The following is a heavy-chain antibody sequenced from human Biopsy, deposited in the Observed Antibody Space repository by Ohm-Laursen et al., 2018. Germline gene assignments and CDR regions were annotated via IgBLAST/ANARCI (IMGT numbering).Heavy chain of an antibody. CDR3: ARDGKRWDYSTYFSWHLDL. CDR2: ISYDGSGE. Sequence: SLRLSCSASAFTFTSYAMHWVRQAPGKGLEWVAVISYDGSGEYYADSLQGRFIISRDNPKNTVDLQMNSLRAEDTAVYFCARDGKRWDYSTYFSWHLDLWGRGTLVTVSS. CDR1: AFTFTSYA. V-gene: IGHV3-30*03. J-gene: IGHJ2*01. D-gene: IGHD4-11*01.